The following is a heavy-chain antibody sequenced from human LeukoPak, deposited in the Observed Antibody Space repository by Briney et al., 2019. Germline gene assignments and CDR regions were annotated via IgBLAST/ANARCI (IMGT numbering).Heavy chain of an antibody. CDR1: GFTFSSYG. V-gene: IGHV3-33*01. D-gene: IGHD2-15*01. CDR3: AREPGYCFNGACPDDAFDI. J-gene: IGHJ3*02. CDR2: IWIDGSNK. Sequence: GRSLRLSCAASGFTFSSYGMHWVRQAPGKGLEWVALIWIDGSNKYYADSVKGRFTISRDNSKNTLYLQMNSLRAEDTAVYYCAREPGYCFNGACPDDAFDIWGQGTMVTVSS.